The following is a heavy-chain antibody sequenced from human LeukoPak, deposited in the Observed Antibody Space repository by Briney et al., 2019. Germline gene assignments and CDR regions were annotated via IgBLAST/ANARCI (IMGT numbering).Heavy chain of an antibody. V-gene: IGHV4-39*01. J-gene: IGHJ4*02. Sequence: SETLSLTCTVSGDSISGSSFYWGWIRQPPGKGLEWIGSVYYRGSTSYNPSLKSRVAISVDTFRNQFSLKLSSVTATDTAVYFCARPNSFLYIGGLYYFDSWGQGTLVIVSS. CDR1: GDSISGSSFY. CDR2: VYYRGST. CDR3: ARPNSFLYIGGLYYFDS. D-gene: IGHD3/OR15-3a*01.